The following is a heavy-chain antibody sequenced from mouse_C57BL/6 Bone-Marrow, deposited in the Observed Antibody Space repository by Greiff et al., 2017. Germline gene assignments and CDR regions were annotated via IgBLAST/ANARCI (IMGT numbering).Heavy chain of an antibody. J-gene: IGHJ2*01. Sequence: VQLQQSGAELARPGASVKMSCKASGYTFTSYTMHWVKQRPGQGLEWIGYINPSSGYTKYNQKFKDKATLTADKSSSTAYMQLSSLTSEDSAVYYCARLGGLRQYYFDYWGQGTTLTFSS. CDR1: GYTFTSYT. D-gene: IGHD3-2*02. V-gene: IGHV1-4*01. CDR3: ARLGGLRQYYFDY. CDR2: INPSSGYT.